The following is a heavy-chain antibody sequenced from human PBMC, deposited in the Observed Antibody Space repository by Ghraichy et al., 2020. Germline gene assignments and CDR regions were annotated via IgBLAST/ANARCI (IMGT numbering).Heavy chain of an antibody. CDR1: GDSVSSSSAT. J-gene: IGHJ6*02. V-gene: IGHV6-1*01. Sequence: SQTLSLTCAISGDSVSSSSATWTWIRQSPSGGLEWLGRTYYRSRWYNDYAVSVESRIAIDADTSKNQFSLQLNSVTPEDTAVYYCTRDRKSVTGFYYYGMGVWDQGSTVTVSS. CDR3: TRDRKSVTGFYYYGMGV. D-gene: IGHD6-19*01. CDR2: TYYRSRWYN.